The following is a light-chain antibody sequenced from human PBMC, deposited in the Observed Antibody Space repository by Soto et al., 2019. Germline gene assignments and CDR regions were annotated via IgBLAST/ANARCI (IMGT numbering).Light chain of an antibody. CDR3: SSYVTGNSLI. V-gene: IGLV2-8*01. CDR1: SSDVGGHDY. Sequence: QSALTQPPSASGSPGQSVTISCTGTSSDVGGHDYVSWYQQHPGKVPKLMIYEVNKRPSGVPDRFSGSKFGNTASLTVSGLQAEDEADYYCSSYVTGNSLIFGGGTQLTVL. CDR2: EVN. J-gene: IGLJ2*01.